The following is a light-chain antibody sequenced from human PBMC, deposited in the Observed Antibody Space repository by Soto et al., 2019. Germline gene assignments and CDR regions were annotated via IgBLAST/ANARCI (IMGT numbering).Light chain of an antibody. J-gene: IGKJ5*01. CDR3: QQSYSTPRT. CDR2: AAS. V-gene: IGKV1-39*01. CDR1: QSISSY. Sequence: DIPMTRTPPSLSSSVGDIFTITCLASQSISSYLNWYQQKPGKAPKLLIYAASSLQSGVPSRFSGSGSGTDFTLTISSLQPEDFATYYCQQSYSTPRTFGQGTRLEI.